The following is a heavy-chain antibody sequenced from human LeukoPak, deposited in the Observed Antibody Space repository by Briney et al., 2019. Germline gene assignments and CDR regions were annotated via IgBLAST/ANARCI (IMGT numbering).Heavy chain of an antibody. D-gene: IGHD3-22*01. V-gene: IGHV4-34*01. CDR1: GGSFSGYY. Sequence: PSETLSLTCAVYGGSFSGYYWSWIRQPPGKGLEWIGEINHSGSTNYNPSLKSRVTISVDTSKNQFSLKLSSVTAADTAVYYCARGPRPSGLARYFDLWGRGTLVTVSS. J-gene: IGHJ2*01. CDR2: INHSGST. CDR3: ARGPRPSGLARYFDL.